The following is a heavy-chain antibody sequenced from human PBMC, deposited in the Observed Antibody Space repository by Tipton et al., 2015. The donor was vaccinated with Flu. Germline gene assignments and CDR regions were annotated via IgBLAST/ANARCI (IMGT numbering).Heavy chain of an antibody. CDR2: ISSGSRFT. CDR1: GFTFNSHS. CDR3: AREDRRGWFFLDY. J-gene: IGHJ4*02. D-gene: IGHD6-19*01. Sequence: SLRLSCEASGFTFNSHSMTWVRQAPGKGLEWVSSISSGSRFTHYADSVRGRFTISRDNAKNSLFLQMNGLRADDTAVYYCAREDRRGWFFLDYWGQGTLVIVSP. V-gene: IGHV3-21*06.